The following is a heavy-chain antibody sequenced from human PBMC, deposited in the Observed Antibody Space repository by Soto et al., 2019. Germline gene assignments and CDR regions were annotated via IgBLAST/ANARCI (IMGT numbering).Heavy chain of an antibody. CDR1: GGTFNSYG. CDR3: AREKFSNYFDP. D-gene: IGHD4-4*01. Sequence: QVQLVQSGAEVKKPGSSVKVSCKTSGGTFNSYGLSWVRQAPGQGPEWMGQIIPIFGTAKYAQRFQGRLTISADESTSTVYMELSSLRSDDTAMYYCAREKFSNYFDPWGQGTLVTGSS. CDR2: IIPIFGTA. V-gene: IGHV1-69*01. J-gene: IGHJ5*02.